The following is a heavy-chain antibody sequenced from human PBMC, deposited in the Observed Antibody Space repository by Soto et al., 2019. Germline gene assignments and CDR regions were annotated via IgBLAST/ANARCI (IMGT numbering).Heavy chain of an antibody. J-gene: IGHJ4*02. CDR1: GYAFTSYA. Sequence: GASVKVSCKASGYAFTSYARHWVRQAPGQRLEWMGWINAGNGNTKYSQKFQGRVTITRDTSASTAYMELSSLRSEDTAVYYCARGIAVPVDPDYWGQGTLVTVSS. D-gene: IGHD6-19*01. V-gene: IGHV1-3*01. CDR2: INAGNGNT. CDR3: ARGIAVPVDPDY.